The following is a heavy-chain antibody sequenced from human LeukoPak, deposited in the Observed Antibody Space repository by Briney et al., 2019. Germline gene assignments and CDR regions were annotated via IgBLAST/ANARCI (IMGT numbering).Heavy chain of an antibody. CDR1: GFTFSDYY. CDR2: ISSSSSDT. J-gene: IGHJ4*02. CDR3: ASIPYYDSSGYYLSPHAYFDY. V-gene: IGHV3-11*06. D-gene: IGHD3-22*01. Sequence: PGGSLRLSCAASGFTFSDYYMSWIRQAPGKGLEWLSHISSSSSDTNYADSVKGRFTISRDNAKKSLYLQMNSVRAEDTAVYHCASIPYYDSSGYYLSPHAYFDYWGQGTLVTVSS.